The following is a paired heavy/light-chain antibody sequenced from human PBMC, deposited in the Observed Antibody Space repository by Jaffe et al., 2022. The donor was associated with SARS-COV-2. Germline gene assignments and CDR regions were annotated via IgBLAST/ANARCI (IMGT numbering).Heavy chain of an antibody. D-gene: IGHD6-19*01. CDR2: ISYSGST. J-gene: IGHJ4*02. Sequence: QVHLQESGPGLVKPSETLSLTCTVSGGSISGYYWSWIRQPPGKGLEWIGYISYSGSTNYNPSLKSRVTISVDTSKNQFSLKLNSVTAADTAVYYCVRHGFSSGWYYWGQGTLVTVSS. CDR3: VRHGFSSGWYY. CDR1: GGSISGYY. V-gene: IGHV4-59*08.
Light chain of an antibody. J-gene: IGKJ2*01. CDR1: QSLVYSDGNTY. V-gene: IGKV2-30*01. CDR3: MQGIHWPAT. CDR2: KVS. Sequence: DVVMTQSPLSLPVTLGQPASISCRSSQSLVYSDGNTYLNWFQQRPGQSPRRLIYKVSNRDSGVPDRFSGSGSGTDFTLKISRVEAEDVGVYYCMQGIHWPATFGQGTKLEIK.